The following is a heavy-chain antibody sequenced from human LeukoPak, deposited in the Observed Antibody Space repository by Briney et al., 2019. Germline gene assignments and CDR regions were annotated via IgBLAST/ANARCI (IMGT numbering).Heavy chain of an antibody. D-gene: IGHD7-27*01. Sequence: PGGSLRLSCAASGFTFSSYEMNWVRQAPGKGLEWVSYISSSGSTIYYADSVKGRFTISRDNAKNSLYLQMNSLRAEDTAVYYCARVQCWGSSRTYGMDVWGQGTTVTVSS. CDR2: ISSSGSTI. J-gene: IGHJ6*02. V-gene: IGHV3-48*03. CDR3: ARVQCWGSSRTYGMDV. CDR1: GFTFSSYE.